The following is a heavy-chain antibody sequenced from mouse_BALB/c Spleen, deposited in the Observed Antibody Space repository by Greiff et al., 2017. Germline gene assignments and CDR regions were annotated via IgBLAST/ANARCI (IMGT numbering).Heavy chain of an antibody. CDR3: TRGDYDGWYFDV. CDR1: GYSFTSYW. D-gene: IGHD2-3*01. V-gene: IGHV1-5*01. Sequence: VQLQQSGTVLARPGASVKMSCKASGYSFTSYWMHWVKQRPGQGLEWIGAIYPGNSDTSYNQKFKGKAKLTAVTSASTAYMELSSLTNEDSAVYCCTRGDYDGWYFDVWGAGTTVTVSS. CDR2: IYPGNSDT. J-gene: IGHJ1*01.